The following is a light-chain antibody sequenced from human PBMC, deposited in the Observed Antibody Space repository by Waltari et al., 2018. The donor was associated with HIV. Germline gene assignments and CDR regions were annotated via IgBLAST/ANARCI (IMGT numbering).Light chain of an antibody. CDR1: QSVSSSY. V-gene: IGKV3-20*01. J-gene: IGKJ1*01. Sequence: EIVLTQSPGTLSLSPGERATLSCRASQSVSSSYLAWFQQKPGQAPRLLIYGASSRAIGIPDRFSGSGSGTDFNLTISRLEPEDFAVYYCQQFGSPWTFGQGTKVEI. CDR2: GAS. CDR3: QQFGSPWT.